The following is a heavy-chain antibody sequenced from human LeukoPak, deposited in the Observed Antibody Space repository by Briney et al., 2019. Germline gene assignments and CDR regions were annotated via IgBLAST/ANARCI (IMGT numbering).Heavy chain of an antibody. Sequence: WASVKVSCKASGYTFTGYYMHWVRQAPGQGLEWMGWMNPNSGGSNYAQKFQGRVTMTRDTSISTAYMELSRLRSDDTAVYYCARAYCSSSSCYIDYYYGMDVWGQGTTVTVSS. J-gene: IGHJ6*02. V-gene: IGHV1-2*02. CDR2: MNPNSGGS. CDR3: ARAYCSSSSCYIDYYYGMDV. D-gene: IGHD2-2*02. CDR1: GYTFTGYY.